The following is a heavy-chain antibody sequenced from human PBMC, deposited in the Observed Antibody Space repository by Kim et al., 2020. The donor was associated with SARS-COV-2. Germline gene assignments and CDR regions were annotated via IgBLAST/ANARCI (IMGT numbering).Heavy chain of an antibody. J-gene: IGHJ5*02. D-gene: IGHD2-15*01. V-gene: IGHV3-11*06. Sequence: RFTIARDNAKNSLYLQMNSLRAEDTAVYYCARGGYCSGGSCYRSNWFDPWGQGTLVTVSS. CDR3: ARGGYCSGGSCYRSNWFDP.